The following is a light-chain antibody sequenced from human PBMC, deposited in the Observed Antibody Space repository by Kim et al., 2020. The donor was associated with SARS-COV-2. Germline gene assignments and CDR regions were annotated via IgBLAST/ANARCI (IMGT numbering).Light chain of an antibody. CDR3: HQYGGSLT. V-gene: IGKV3-20*01. CDR2: GVS. CDR1: QSVTSSY. J-gene: IGKJ4*01. Sequence: EIVLTQSPGTLSLSPGERATLSCRASQSVTSSYLAWYQQKPGQAPRLLVYGVSSRATGIPDRFIAGGSGTDFTLTISRLEPEDFAVYYCHQYGGSLTFGGGTKVDIK.